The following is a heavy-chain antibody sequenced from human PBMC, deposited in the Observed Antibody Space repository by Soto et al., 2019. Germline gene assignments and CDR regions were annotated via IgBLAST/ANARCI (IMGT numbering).Heavy chain of an antibody. CDR2: MNPNSGNT. CDR1: GYTFTSYD. D-gene: IGHD6-13*01. V-gene: IGHV1-8*01. J-gene: IGHJ4*02. Sequence: QVQLVQSGAEVKKPGASVKVSCKASGYTFTSYDINSVRQATGQGLEWMGGMNPNSGNTGYAQKFQGRVTMTRNTSISTAYMELSSLRSEDTAVYYCAREHSSSWRFDYWGQGTLVTVSS. CDR3: AREHSSSWRFDY.